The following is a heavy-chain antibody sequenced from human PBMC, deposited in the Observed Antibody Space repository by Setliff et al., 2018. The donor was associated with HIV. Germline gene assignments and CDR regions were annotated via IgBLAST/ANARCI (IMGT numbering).Heavy chain of an antibody. Sequence: SETLSLTCTVSGGSVSSGRFYWSWIRQPAGKGLEWIGQIYTSGSTNYNPSLESRVTISIDTSNNQFSLKVSSVTAADTAVYYCARRTAPPSGFYSHYYLDVWGKGTTVTVSS. D-gene: IGHD6-6*01. J-gene: IGHJ6*03. CDR2: IYTSGST. CDR1: GGSVSSGRFY. V-gene: IGHV4-61*09. CDR3: ARRTAPPSGFYSHYYLDV.